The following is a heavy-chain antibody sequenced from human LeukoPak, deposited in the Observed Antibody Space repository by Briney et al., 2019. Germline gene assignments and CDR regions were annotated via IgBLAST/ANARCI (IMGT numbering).Heavy chain of an antibody. D-gene: IGHD6-19*01. V-gene: IGHV3-21*01. CDR1: GFIFNSHS. Sequence: GGSLRLSCAASGFIFNSHSMNWVRQAPGKGLEWVSSISSTSSYIYYADSVKGRFTISRDNAKNSLYLQMNSLRAEDTAVYYCARSSGWYHRGPDYYYYYMDVWGKGTTVTVS. CDR2: ISSTSSYI. CDR3: ARSSGWYHRGPDYYYYYMDV. J-gene: IGHJ6*03.